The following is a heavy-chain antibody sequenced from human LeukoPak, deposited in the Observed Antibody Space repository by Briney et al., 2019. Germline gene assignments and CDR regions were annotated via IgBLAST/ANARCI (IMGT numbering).Heavy chain of an antibody. D-gene: IGHD3-22*01. CDR2: IIPIFGTA. J-gene: IGHJ4*02. V-gene: IGHV1-69*01. CDR1: GGTFSSYA. Sequence: GASVKVSCKASGGTFSSYAISWVRQTPGQGLEWMGGIIPIFGTANYAQKFQGRVTITADESTSTAYMELSSLRSEDTAVYYCARDPYDSSGYYYWGQGTLVTVSS. CDR3: ARDPYDSSGYYY.